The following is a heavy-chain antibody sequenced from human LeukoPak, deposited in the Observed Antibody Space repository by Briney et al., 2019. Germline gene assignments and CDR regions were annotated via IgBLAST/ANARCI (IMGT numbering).Heavy chain of an antibody. CDR1: GYTFTSYY. D-gene: IGHD3-22*01. CDR3: ARGSDYYDSSGRRVQAFDI. J-gene: IGHJ3*02. V-gene: IGHV1-46*01. Sequence: ASVKVSCKASGYTFTSYYMHWVRQAPGQGLEWMGIINPSGGSTSYAQKFQGRVTMTRDTSTSTVYMELSSVTAADTAVYYCARGSDYYDSSGRRVQAFDIWGQGTMVTVSS. CDR2: INPSGGST.